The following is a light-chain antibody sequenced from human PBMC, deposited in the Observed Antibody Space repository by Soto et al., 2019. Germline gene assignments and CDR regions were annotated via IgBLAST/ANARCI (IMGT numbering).Light chain of an antibody. Sequence: EIVMTQSPGTLSVSPGERVTLSCRASQSVKSNLAWYQQKPGQAPRLLIYSASSRATGIPARFSGGGSGTEFTLTISSLQSEDFAVYYCQQYNNWRPVTFGPGTKVDLK. J-gene: IGKJ3*01. CDR3: QQYNNWRPVT. V-gene: IGKV3-15*01. CDR2: SAS. CDR1: QSVKSN.